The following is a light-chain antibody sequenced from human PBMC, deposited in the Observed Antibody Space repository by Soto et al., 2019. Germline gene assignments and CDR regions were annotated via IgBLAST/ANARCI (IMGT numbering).Light chain of an antibody. V-gene: IGLV1-44*01. Sequence: QSVLTQPPSASGTPGQRVTISCSGSRSNIGSKTVNWYQQLPGTAPKLLIYSNNQRPSGVPDRFSGSKSGTSASLAISGLHYEDEADYYCATWDDSLNGIFGTGTKLTVL. CDR3: ATWDDSLNGI. J-gene: IGLJ1*01. CDR2: SNN. CDR1: RSNIGSKT.